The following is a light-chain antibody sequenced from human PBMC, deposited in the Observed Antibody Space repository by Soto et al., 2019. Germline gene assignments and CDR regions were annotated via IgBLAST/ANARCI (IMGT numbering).Light chain of an antibody. CDR2: KNN. J-gene: IGLJ1*01. CDR3: AAWDDSLGEV. V-gene: IGLV1-47*01. Sequence: QSVLTQPPSASGTPGQRVTISCSGSSSNIGNNDVYWYQQFPGTAPKLVVYKNNQRPSGVPDRFSGSKSGTSASLAISGLRSEDEADYYCAAWDDSLGEVFVTGTKLTVL. CDR1: SSNIGNND.